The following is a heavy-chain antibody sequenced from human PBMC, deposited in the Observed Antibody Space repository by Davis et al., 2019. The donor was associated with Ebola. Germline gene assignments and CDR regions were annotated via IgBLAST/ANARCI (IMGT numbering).Heavy chain of an antibody. CDR2: TYDSGST. CDR1: GSAISSHHL. CDR3: AGLRRPRDDAFDI. J-gene: IGHJ3*02. V-gene: IGHV4-4*02. Sequence: MPSETLSLTCTVSGSAISSHHLRRFLRESSGDRLELIGATYDSGSTNYNPSLKTRVTIPVDTSKNQFSLNLTSVTAADTAVYFCAGLRRPRDDAFDIWGQGTLVTVSS.